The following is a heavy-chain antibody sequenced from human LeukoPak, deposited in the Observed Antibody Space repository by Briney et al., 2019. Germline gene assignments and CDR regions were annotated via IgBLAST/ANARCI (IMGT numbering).Heavy chain of an antibody. CDR1: GFTFSSYS. J-gene: IGHJ4*02. D-gene: IGHD2-2*01. CDR3: ARVGYCSSTSCRSQK. V-gene: IGHV3-48*01. CDR2: ISSSSSTI. Sequence: SGGSLRLSCAASGFTFSSYSMNWVRQAPGKGLEWVSYISSSSSTIYYADSVKGRFTISRDNAKNSLYLQMNSLRAEDTAVYYCARVGYCSSTSCRSQKWGRGTLVTVSS.